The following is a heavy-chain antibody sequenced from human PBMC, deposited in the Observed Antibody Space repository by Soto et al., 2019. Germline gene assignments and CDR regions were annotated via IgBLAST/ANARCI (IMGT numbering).Heavy chain of an antibody. D-gene: IGHD5-18*01. V-gene: IGHV1-69*13. J-gene: IGHJ6*02. CDR1: GGTFSSYA. Sequence: ASVKVSCKASGGTFSSYAISWVRQAPGQGLEWMGGIIPIFGTANYAQKFQGRVTITADESTSTAYMELSSLRSEDTAVYYCASKYSYGLVDYYCYGMDVWGQGTTVTVSS. CDR3: ASKYSYGLVDYYCYGMDV. CDR2: IIPIFGTA.